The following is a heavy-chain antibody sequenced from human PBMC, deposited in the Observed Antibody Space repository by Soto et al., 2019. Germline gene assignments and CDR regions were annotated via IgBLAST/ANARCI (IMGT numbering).Heavy chain of an antibody. D-gene: IGHD2-15*01. CDR1: GYTFNNYG. Sequence: QVQLVQSGAEVKKPGASVKVSCKASGYTFNNYGISWVRQAPGQGLEWMGWIGPYNGNTDHAQNFQGRVTMTTDISTNTAYMELRSLRSDDTALYYCARCYCSVGSCYTCWHFDLWGRGTLVTVSS. CDR2: IGPYNGNT. V-gene: IGHV1-18*01. CDR3: ARCYCSVGSCYTCWHFDL. J-gene: IGHJ2*01.